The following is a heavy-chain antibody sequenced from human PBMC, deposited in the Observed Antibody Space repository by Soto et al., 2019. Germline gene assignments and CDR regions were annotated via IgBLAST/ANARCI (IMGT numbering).Heavy chain of an antibody. J-gene: IGHJ6*03. Sequence: SETLSLTCAVSSGSISSSNWWSWVRQPPGKGLEWIGEIYHSGSTNYNPSLKSRVTISVDKSKNRFSLKLSSVTAADTAVYYCARGRKYCSSTSCYDSYYYYMDVWGKGTTVTVSS. CDR1: SGSISSSNW. D-gene: IGHD2-2*01. V-gene: IGHV4-4*02. CDR2: IYHSGST. CDR3: ARGRKYCSSTSCYDSYYYYMDV.